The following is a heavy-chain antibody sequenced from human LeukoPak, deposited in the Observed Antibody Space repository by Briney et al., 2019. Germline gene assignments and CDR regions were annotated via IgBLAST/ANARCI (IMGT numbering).Heavy chain of an antibody. CDR2: IWYDGSNK. V-gene: IGHV3-33*06. Sequence: PGRSLRLSCAASGFTFSSYGMHWVRQAPGKGLEWVAVIWYDGSNKYYADSVKGRFTISRDNSKNTLYLQMNSLRAEDTAVYYCAKESRGYSYGYYFDYWGQGTLVNVSS. CDR1: GFTFSSYG. CDR3: AKESRGYSYGYYFDY. D-gene: IGHD5-18*01. J-gene: IGHJ4*02.